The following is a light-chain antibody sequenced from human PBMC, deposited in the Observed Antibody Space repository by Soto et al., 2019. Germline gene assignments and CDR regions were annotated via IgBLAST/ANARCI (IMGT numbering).Light chain of an antibody. CDR2: SNI. J-gene: IGLJ1*01. CDR1: SSNIGSNT. V-gene: IGLV1-44*01. Sequence: QSVLTQPPSASGTPGQRVTISCSGSSSNIGSNTVNWYQQLPGTAPKLLIYSNIQRPSGVPDRFSGSKSGTSASLAISGLQSEDEADYYCAAWDDSLIGYIFGSGTKVTVL. CDR3: AAWDDSLIGYI.